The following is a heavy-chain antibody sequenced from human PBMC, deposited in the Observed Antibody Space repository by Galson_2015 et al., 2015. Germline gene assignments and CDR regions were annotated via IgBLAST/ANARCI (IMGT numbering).Heavy chain of an antibody. D-gene: IGHD3-10*01. CDR2: ISYDGSNK. V-gene: IGHV3-30-3*01. CDR3: ASLSYYYQGGVGY. J-gene: IGHJ4*02. CDR1: GFTFSNYA. Sequence: SLRLSCAASGFTFSNYAMHWVRQAPGKGLEWVATISYDGSNKHYADSVKGRFTISRDNSKNTLYLQMNSLRAEDTAVYYCASLSYYYQGGVGYWGQGTLVTVSS.